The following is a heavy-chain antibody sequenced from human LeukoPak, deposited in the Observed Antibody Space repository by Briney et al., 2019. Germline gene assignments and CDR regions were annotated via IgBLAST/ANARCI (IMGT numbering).Heavy chain of an antibody. CDR3: ARETTVTTAFDY. CDR2: IYSGGST. CDR1: GFTVSSNY. D-gene: IGHD4-17*01. V-gene: IGHV3-53*01. Sequence: GGSLRLSCAASGFTVSSNYMSWVRQAPGKGLEWVSVIYSGGSTYYADSVKGRFTISRDNSKNTLYLQMNSLRAEDTAVYYCARETTVTTAFDYWGQGTLATVSS. J-gene: IGHJ4*02.